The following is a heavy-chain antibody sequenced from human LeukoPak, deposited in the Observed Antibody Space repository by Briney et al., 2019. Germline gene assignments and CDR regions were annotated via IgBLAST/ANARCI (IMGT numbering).Heavy chain of an antibody. Sequence: PSETLSLTCTVSGGSISSYYWSWIRQPPGKGLEWVSAISGSGGSTYYADSVKGRFTISRDNSKNTLYLQMNSLRAEDTAVYYCAKDRAAAEDWFDPWGQGTLVTVSS. V-gene: IGHV3-23*01. CDR1: GGSISSYY. J-gene: IGHJ5*02. CDR2: ISGSGGST. CDR3: AKDRAAAEDWFDP. D-gene: IGHD6-13*01.